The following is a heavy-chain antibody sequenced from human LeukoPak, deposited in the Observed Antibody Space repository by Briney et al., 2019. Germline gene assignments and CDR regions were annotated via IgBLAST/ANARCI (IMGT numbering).Heavy chain of an antibody. D-gene: IGHD2/OR15-2a*01. J-gene: IGHJ5*02. CDR2: ISYAGTNK. V-gene: IGHV3-30*14. CDR1: GFTFSSYV. Sequence: GGSLRLSCAASGFTFSSYVMNWVRQAPGKGLGWVAVISYAGTNKYYADSVKGRFTISRDNSKNTLYLQMGSLRAEDTAVYYCAKVTFEGVDPWGQGTLVSVSS. CDR3: AKVTFEGVDP.